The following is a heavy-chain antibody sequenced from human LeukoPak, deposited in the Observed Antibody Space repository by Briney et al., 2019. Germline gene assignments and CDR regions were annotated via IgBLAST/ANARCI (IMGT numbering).Heavy chain of an antibody. CDR3: ARGRYSYGWNDS. CDR1: GGSIGTSAYY. D-gene: IGHD3-16*02. J-gene: IGHJ5*01. CDR2: ISDSGST. V-gene: IGHV4-31*03. Sequence: SQTLSLTCTVSGGSIGTSAYYWHWFRQHPGKGLEWIGFISDSGSTLYNPSLKSRVTISSDTSKDHFSLKLTSVTAADMAVYYCARGRYSYGWNDSWGQGTLVTVSS.